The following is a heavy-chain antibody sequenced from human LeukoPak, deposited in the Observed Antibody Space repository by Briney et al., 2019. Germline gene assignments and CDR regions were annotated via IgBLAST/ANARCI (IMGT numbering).Heavy chain of an antibody. CDR1: GGSISSSNYY. Sequence: SETLSLTCIVSGGSISSSNYYWGWIRQSPGKGLERIGSIYSRGSTYYNPSLKSRVIVSSDMSKNQFSLMLNSVTAADTAVYYCARQSRIWGSYRYAFDIWGQGTMVTVSS. CDR2: IYSRGST. J-gene: IGHJ3*02. V-gene: IGHV4-39*01. CDR3: ARQSRIWGSYRYAFDI. D-gene: IGHD3-16*02.